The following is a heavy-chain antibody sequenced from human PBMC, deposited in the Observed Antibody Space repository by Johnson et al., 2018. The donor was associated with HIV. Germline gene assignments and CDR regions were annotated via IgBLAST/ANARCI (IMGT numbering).Heavy chain of an antibody. CDR2: IYSGGST. J-gene: IGHJ3*02. CDR1: GFTFSSYG. D-gene: IGHD1-26*01. Sequence: QEQLVESGGGVVQPGRSLRLSCAASGFTFSSYGMHWVRQAPGKGLEWVSGIIYSGGSTYYAHSVKGRFTISREHAKNSLYLQMNSLRAGDTAVYYCARAYSGSYINDAFDIWGQGTMVTVSS. CDR3: ARAYSGSYINDAFDI. V-gene: IGHV3-NL1*01.